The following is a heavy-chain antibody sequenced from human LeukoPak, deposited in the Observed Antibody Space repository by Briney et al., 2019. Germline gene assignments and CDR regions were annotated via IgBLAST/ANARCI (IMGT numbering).Heavy chain of an antibody. CDR1: GGSFSGYY. V-gene: IGHV4-59*01. Sequence: SETLSLTCAVYGGSFSGYYWSWIRQPPGKGLEWIGYIYYSGSTNYNPSLKSRVTISVDTSKNQFSLKLSSVTAADTAVYYCARDSQGAFDIWGQGTMVTVSS. CDR2: IYYSGST. CDR3: ARDSQGAFDI. J-gene: IGHJ3*02.